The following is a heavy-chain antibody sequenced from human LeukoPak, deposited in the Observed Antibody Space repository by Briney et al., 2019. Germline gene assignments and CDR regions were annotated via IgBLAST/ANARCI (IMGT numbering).Heavy chain of an antibody. J-gene: IGHJ4*02. CDR2: INERGDIT. CDR1: GFTFSGYS. CDR3: TRGGDISPCCVLEY. Sequence: GGSLRLSCAASGFTFSGYSMNWVRQAPGKGLELVSAINERGDITKYADSVMRRFTISRGNSKNTLYLQMNSLRAEDTAVYYCTRGGDISPCCVLEYWGRGTLVTVSS. D-gene: IGHD3-9*01. V-gene: IGHV3-23*01.